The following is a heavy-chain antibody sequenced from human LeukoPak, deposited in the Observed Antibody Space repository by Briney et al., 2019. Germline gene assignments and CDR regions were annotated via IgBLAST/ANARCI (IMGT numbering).Heavy chain of an antibody. D-gene: IGHD1-26*01. CDR2: ISWNSGSM. V-gene: IGHV3-9*01. J-gene: IGHJ4*02. Sequence: GRSLRLSCAASGFTFDDYAMHWVRQAPGKGLEWVSGISWNSGSMGYADSVKGRFTISRDNAKNSLYLQMNSLRAEDTALYYCAKDHGSYYGVFDYWGQGTLVTVSS. CDR3: AKDHGSYYGVFDY. CDR1: GFTFDDYA.